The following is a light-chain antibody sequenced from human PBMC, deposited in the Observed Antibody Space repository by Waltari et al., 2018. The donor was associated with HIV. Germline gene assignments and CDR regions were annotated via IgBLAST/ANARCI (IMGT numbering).Light chain of an antibody. V-gene: IGKV4-1*01. CDR2: WAS. CDR3: QQYYSGRT. CDR1: QNVLYNSNNENY. Sequence: DIVMTQSPDSLAVSLGERATINCKSSQNVLYNSNNENYLAWYQQKPGQPPKLLIYWASTRESGVPDRFSGSGSGTNFTLTINSLQAEDVAVYYCQQYYSGRTFGQGTKVEVK. J-gene: IGKJ1*01.